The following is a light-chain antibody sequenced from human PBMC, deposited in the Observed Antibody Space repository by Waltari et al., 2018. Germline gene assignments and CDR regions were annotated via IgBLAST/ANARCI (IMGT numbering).Light chain of an antibody. J-gene: IGKJ1*01. CDR1: QSISKY. V-gene: IGKV3-20*01. Sequence: EIVLTQSPGTMSLSPGESATLSCRASQSISKYLAWYQQRPGQAPRLLIYAASNRATGIPDRFSGGGSGTDFSLTISRLEPEDFAVYYGQHHVRLPATFGQGTKVEIK. CDR3: QHHVRLPAT. CDR2: AAS.